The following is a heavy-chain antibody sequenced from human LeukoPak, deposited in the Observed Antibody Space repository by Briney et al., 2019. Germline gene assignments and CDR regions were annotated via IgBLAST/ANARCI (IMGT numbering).Heavy chain of an antibody. J-gene: IGHJ4*02. CDR3: AKVGTGYSHGL. CDR2: ISGSGGNT. D-gene: IGHD5-18*01. CDR1: GFIFNSYA. V-gene: IGHV3-23*01. Sequence: GGSLRLSCAASGFIFNSYAMNWVRQAPGKGLEWVSGISGSGGNTYDTGSVKGRFTISRDNSKNTLYLQMNSLRADDTAVYYCAKVGTGYSHGLWGQGTLVTVSS.